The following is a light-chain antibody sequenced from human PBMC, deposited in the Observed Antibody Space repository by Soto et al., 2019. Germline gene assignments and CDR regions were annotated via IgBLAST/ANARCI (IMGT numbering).Light chain of an antibody. V-gene: IGLV2-11*01. CDR1: SSDVGGYDY. J-gene: IGLJ2*01. CDR3: SSCADNYIVL. CDR2: DVD. Sequence: QAVVTQPRSVSASPGQSVTISCTGTSSDVGGYDYVSWFQQRPGKAPKLIISDVDKRPSGVPYRFSGSKSGNTASLTISGLQAEDEGDYYCSSCADNYIVLFGGGTKLTVL.